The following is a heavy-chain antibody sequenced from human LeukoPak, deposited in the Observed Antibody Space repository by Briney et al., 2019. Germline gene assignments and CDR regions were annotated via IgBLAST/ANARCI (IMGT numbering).Heavy chain of an antibody. Sequence: PGGSLRLSCAASGFTVSSNYMSWVRQAPGKGLEWVSLIYSGGSTHYADSVKGRFTISRDNSKNTLYLQMNSLRAEDTAVYYRTRGPRGYPYYFDYWGQGTLVTVSS. CDR2: IYSGGST. V-gene: IGHV3-53*01. D-gene: IGHD5-18*01. CDR3: TRGPRGYPYYFDY. J-gene: IGHJ4*02. CDR1: GFTVSSNY.